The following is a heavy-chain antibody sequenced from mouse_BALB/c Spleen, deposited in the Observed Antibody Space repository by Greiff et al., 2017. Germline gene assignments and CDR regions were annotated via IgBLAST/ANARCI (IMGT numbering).Heavy chain of an antibody. V-gene: IGHV5-12-2*01. CDR1: GFTFSSYT. CDR3: ARHREGGRFAY. Sequence: DVHLVESGGGLVQPGGSLKLSCAASGFTFSSYTMSWVRQTPEKRLEWVAYISNGGGSTYYPDTVKGRFTISRDNAKNTLYLQMSSLKSEDTAMYYCARHREGGRFAYWGQGTLVTVSA. J-gene: IGHJ3*01. CDR2: ISNGGGST.